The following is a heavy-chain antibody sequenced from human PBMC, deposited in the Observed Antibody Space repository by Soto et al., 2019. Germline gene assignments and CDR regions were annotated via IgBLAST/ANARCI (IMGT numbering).Heavy chain of an antibody. V-gene: IGHV4-34*01. CDR1: GGSFSPYY. Sequence: QVHLQQWGAGLLKPSETLSLTCAVYGGSFSPYYWSWTWIRQPPGKGLEWIGDINHRGSTKYNPSLHSQVTISLDTSKNQFSLNVKSLTAADTAVYYCARGKWGSVWTLGNYFYGLDVWGQGTAVTVSS. D-gene: IGHD6-19*01. CDR3: ARGKWGSVWTLGNYFYGLDV. CDR2: INHRGST. J-gene: IGHJ6*02.